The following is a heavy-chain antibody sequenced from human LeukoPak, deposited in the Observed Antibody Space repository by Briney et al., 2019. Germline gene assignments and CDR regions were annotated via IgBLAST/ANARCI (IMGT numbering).Heavy chain of an antibody. CDR3: ARDASASWDYFDY. CDR2: ISSSSSYI. Sequence: GGSLRLSCAASGFTFSSYSMNWVRQAPGKGMEWVSSISSSSSYIYYADSVKGRFTISRDNAKNSLYLQMNSLRAEDTAVYYCARDASASWDYFDYWGQGTLVTVSS. CDR1: GFTFSSYS. V-gene: IGHV3-21*01. J-gene: IGHJ4*02. D-gene: IGHD6-25*01.